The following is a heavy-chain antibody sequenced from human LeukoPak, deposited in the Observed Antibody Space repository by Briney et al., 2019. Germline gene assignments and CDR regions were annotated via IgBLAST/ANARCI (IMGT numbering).Heavy chain of an antibody. CDR2: IWYDGSNK. CDR1: GFTFSSYG. D-gene: IGHD4-11*01. J-gene: IGHJ4*02. CDR3: ARRAMTTSLLYFDY. Sequence: GRSLRLSCAASGFTFSSYGMHWVRQAPGKGLEWVAVIWYDGSNKYYADSVKGRFTISRANSKNTLYLQMNSLRAEDTAVYYCARRAMTTSLLYFDYWGQGTLVTVSS. V-gene: IGHV3-33*01.